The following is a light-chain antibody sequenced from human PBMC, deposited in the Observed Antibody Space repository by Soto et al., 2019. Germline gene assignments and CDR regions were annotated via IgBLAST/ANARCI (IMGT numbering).Light chain of an antibody. V-gene: IGKV1-39*01. Sequence: DIQMSQSPSTLSASVADRVTITCRASQSISSYLNWYQQKPGKVPKLLIYAASTLQSGVPSRFRGSGSGTDFTLTISSLQPEDFATYYCQQSYNSPWTFAQGTKVDIK. CDR1: QSISSY. CDR3: QQSYNSPWT. J-gene: IGKJ1*01. CDR2: AAS.